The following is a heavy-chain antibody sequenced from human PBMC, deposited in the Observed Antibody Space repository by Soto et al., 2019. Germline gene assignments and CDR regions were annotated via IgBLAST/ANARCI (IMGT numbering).Heavy chain of an antibody. D-gene: IGHD3-3*01. CDR2: ISGSGGST. CDR3: ASCLGVIFGVVYYYMDV. CDR1: GFTFSSYA. V-gene: IGHV3-23*01. Sequence: GGSLRLSCAASGFTFSSYAMSWVRQAPGKGLEWVSAISGSGGSTYYADSVKGRFTISRDNSKNTLYLQMNSLRAEDTAVYYCASCLGVIFGVVYYYMDVWGKGTTVTVSS. J-gene: IGHJ6*03.